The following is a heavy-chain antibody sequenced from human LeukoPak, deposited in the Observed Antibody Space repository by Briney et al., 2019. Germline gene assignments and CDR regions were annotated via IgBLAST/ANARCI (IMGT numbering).Heavy chain of an antibody. Sequence: PSETLSLTCAVYGGSFSGYYWSWIRQPPGKGLEWIGEINHSGSTNYNPSLKSRVTISVDTSKNQFSLKLSSVTAADTAVYFCARDDYGGVFDVWGQGTMVTVSS. V-gene: IGHV4-34*01. CDR3: ARDDYGGVFDV. J-gene: IGHJ3*01. CDR1: GGSFSGYY. D-gene: IGHD4-23*01. CDR2: INHSGST.